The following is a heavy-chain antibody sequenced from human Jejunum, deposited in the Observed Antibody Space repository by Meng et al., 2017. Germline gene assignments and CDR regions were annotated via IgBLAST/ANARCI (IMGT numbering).Heavy chain of an antibody. V-gene: IGHV1-18*01. CDR3: TRDYSGTSYRYSDY. Sequence: QVQLLQAGAEVKNAWASVKIACKTSGYTFTIHGISWVRQAPGQGLEWMGWISVYHGNTHYAQKLQGRITMTTDTSTSTDYMELRSLRSEDTAVYFCTRDYSGTSYRYSDYWGQGTLVTVSS. CDR2: ISVYHGNT. J-gene: IGHJ4*02. D-gene: IGHD1-26*01. CDR1: GYTFTIHG.